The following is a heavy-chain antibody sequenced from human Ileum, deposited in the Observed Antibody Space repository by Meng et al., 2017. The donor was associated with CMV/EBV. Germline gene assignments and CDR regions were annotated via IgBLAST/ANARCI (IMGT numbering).Heavy chain of an antibody. CDR3: ASHDFPGHTNPIDY. D-gene: IGHD3-3*01. J-gene: IGHJ4*02. V-gene: IGHV3-23*01. CDR2: ISGSGGST. CDR1: GFTFSSSA. Sequence: ASGFTFSSSAMSWVRQAPGKGLAWVSTISGSGGSTYYADSVKGRFTISRDNSKNTLYLQMNSLRAEDTAVYYCASHDFPGHTNPIDYWGQGTLVTVSS.